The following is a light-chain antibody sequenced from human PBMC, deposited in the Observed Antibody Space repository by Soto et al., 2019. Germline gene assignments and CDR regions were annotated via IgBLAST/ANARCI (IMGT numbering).Light chain of an antibody. Sequence: EIVLTQSPGTLSLSPGERATLSCRARQRLGISKLAWYQQKPAHAPRLLIHAASTRATGIPDRFSGSGSGTNSPPTISRPQPEDFAVYYCEQYGGSPLTFGPGTKVDVK. CDR2: AAS. V-gene: IGKV3-20*01. CDR1: QRLGISK. CDR3: EQYGGSPLT. J-gene: IGKJ3*01.